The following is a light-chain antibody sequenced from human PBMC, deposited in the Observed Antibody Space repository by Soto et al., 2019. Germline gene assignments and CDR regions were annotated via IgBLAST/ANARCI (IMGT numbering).Light chain of an antibody. CDR1: SSDVGSYNL. J-gene: IGLJ1*01. CDR3: SSYAGSNNYV. Sequence: QSALTQPASVSGSPGQSITISCTGTSSDVGSYNLVSWYQQHPGKAPKLMIYGVTERPSGVPDRFSGSKSGNTASLSVSGLQTEDEAYYYYCSSYAGSNNYVFGTGTKVTVL. V-gene: IGLV2-8*01. CDR2: GVT.